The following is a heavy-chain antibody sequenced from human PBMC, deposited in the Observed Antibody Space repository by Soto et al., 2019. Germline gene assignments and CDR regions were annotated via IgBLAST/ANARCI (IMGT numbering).Heavy chain of an antibody. V-gene: IGHV4-59*01. D-gene: IGHD3-3*01. CDR2: IYYSGST. J-gene: IGHJ6*02. CDR3: ARDYSAYDFWSGFYGMDV. Sequence: PSETLSLTCTVSGGSISSYYWSWIRQPPGKGLEWIGYIYYSGSTNYNPSLKSRVTISVDTSKNQFSLKLSSVTAADTAVYYCARDYSAYDFWSGFYGMDVWGQGTTVTVSS. CDR1: GGSISSYY.